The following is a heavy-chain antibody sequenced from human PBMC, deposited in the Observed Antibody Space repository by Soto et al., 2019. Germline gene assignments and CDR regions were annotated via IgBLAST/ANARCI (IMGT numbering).Heavy chain of an antibody. CDR2: INRRGGGT. J-gene: IGHJ6*02. Sequence: ASVKVACKATAYTFATFYIHLVRQAPGQGLEWMGIINRRGGGTTDAQRCQGRVTMTRDTATSTIYMEVSSLRSEDTAVYYCARSQAGRPLDIWGQGPTVTVSS. CDR3: ARSQAGRPLDI. V-gene: IGHV1-46*01. CDR1: AYTFATFY. D-gene: IGHD6-25*01.